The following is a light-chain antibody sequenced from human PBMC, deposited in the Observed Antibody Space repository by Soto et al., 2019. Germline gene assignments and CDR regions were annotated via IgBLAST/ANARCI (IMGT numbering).Light chain of an antibody. V-gene: IGKV3-20*01. Sequence: EIGLTQSPGTLSLSPGERATLSCRASQSVTSNYLAWYQQKPGQAPSLVIYGASSRATGIPDRFSGSGSGTDFTLTISTLEPEDFAVYYCQQYGSSPTFGQGTKLEI. CDR1: QSVTSNY. J-gene: IGKJ1*01. CDR2: GAS. CDR3: QQYGSSPT.